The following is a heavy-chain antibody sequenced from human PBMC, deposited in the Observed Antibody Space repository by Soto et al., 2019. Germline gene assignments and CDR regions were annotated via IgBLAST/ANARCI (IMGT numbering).Heavy chain of an antibody. CDR2: ISYDGSNK. D-gene: IGHD3-10*01. J-gene: IGHJ6*02. CDR3: ANSIYGSGSYATVDYYYGMDV. V-gene: IGHV3-30*18. Sequence: QVQLVESGGGVVQPGRSLRLSCAASGFTFSSYGMHWVRQAPGKGLEWVAVISYDGSNKYYADSVKGRFTISRDNSKNTLYLQMNSLSAEDTAVYYCANSIYGSGSYATVDYYYGMDVWGQGTTVTVSS. CDR1: GFTFSSYG.